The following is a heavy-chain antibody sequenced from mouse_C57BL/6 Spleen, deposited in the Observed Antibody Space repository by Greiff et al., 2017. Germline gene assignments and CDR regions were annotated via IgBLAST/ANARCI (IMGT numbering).Heavy chain of an antibody. CDR2: ISYDGSN. J-gene: IGHJ2*01. CDR3: ARFDGYFYYFDY. V-gene: IGHV3-6*01. CDR1: GYSITSGYY. Sequence: EVQRVESGPGLVKPSQSLSLTCSVTGYSITSGYYWHWIRQFPGNKLEWMGYISYDGSNNYNPSLKNRISITRDTSKNQFFLKLNSVTTEDTATYYCARFDGYFYYFDYWGQGTTLTVSS. D-gene: IGHD2-3*01.